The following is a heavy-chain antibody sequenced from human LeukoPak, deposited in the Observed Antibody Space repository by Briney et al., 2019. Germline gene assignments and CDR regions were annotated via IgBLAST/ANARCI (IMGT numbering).Heavy chain of an antibody. CDR1: GFTFRSHN. D-gene: IGHD3-16*01. Sequence: PGGSLRLSCAASGFTFRSHNMNWVRQAPGKGLEWVSYISTSSSYIYYADSVKGRFTISRDNAKNSLYLQMNSLRAEDTAVYYCAREAGWGNFDSWGQGTLVSVSS. CDR2: ISTSSSYI. J-gene: IGHJ4*02. CDR3: AREAGWGNFDS. V-gene: IGHV3-21*01.